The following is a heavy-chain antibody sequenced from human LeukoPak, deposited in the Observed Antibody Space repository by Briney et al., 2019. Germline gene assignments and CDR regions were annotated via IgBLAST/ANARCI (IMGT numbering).Heavy chain of an antibody. CDR2: INPNSGGT. J-gene: IGHJ3*02. CDR1: GYTFTGYY. Sequence: ASVKVSCKASGYTFTGYYMHWVRQAPGQGLEWMGWINPNSGGTNYAQKLQGRVTMTTDTSTSTAYMELRSLRSDDTAVYYCAREVTIFGVAVDAFDIWGQGTMVTVSS. V-gene: IGHV1-2*02. CDR3: AREVTIFGVAVDAFDI. D-gene: IGHD3-3*01.